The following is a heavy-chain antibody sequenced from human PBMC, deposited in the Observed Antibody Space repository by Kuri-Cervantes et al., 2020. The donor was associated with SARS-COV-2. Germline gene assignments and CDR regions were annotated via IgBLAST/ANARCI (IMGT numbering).Heavy chain of an antibody. CDR1: GDTISSYSGSFHY. D-gene: IGHD2-2*01. V-gene: IGHV4-39*01. J-gene: IGHJ4*02. CDR3: ASRGLTVVPT. Sequence: ESLKISCTVSGDTISSYSGSFHYWPWIRQPPGKGLEWIGSIYHDGSAYSNPSLKGRVTISVDTSKNQISLELSSVTAADTAVYYCASRGLTVVPTWGQGILVTVSS. CDR2: IYHDGSA.